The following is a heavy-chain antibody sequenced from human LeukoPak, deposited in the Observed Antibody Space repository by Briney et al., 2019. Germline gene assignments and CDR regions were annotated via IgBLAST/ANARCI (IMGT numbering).Heavy chain of an antibody. CDR3: AKDRTMVRETNWFDP. CDR2: ISGSGGST. J-gene: IGHJ5*02. V-gene: IGHV3-23*01. D-gene: IGHD3-10*01. CDR1: GFTFSSYA. Sequence: PGGSLRLSCAASGFTFSSYAMSWVRQAPGKGLEWVSGISGSGGSTYYADSVKGRFTISRDNSKNTLYLQMNSLRAEDTAVYYCAKDRTMVRETNWFDPWGQGTLVTVSS.